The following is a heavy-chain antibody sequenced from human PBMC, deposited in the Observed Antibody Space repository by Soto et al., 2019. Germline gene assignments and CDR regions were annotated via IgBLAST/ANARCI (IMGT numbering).Heavy chain of an antibody. CDR2: IIPIFGTA. CDR3: ARGVTTINYYYYGMDV. J-gene: IGHJ6*02. V-gene: IGHV1-69*13. Sequence: ASVKVSCKASGGTFSSYAISWVRQAPGQGLEWMGGIIPIFGTANYAQKFQGRVTITADESTSTAYMELSSLRSEDTAVYYCARGVTTINYYYYGMDVWGQGTTVTVSS. CDR1: GGTFSSYA. D-gene: IGHD2-21*02.